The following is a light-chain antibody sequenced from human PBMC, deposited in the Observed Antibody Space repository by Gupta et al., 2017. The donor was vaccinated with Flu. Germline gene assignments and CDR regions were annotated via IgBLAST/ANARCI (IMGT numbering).Light chain of an antibody. V-gene: IGKV3-11*01. Sequence: ATMSLSPGERATVSCNASQSINNYLAWYQQKPGQAPRLLIYDTAATATGIPARFSGSGSGTDFTLTTSSREPEDFSFYYCQQPRSWPQITFGQGTRLEI. CDR3: QQPRSWPQIT. J-gene: IGKJ5*01. CDR1: QSINNY. CDR2: DTA.